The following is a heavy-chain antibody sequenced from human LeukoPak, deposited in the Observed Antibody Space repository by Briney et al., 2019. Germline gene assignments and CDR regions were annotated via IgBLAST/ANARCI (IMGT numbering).Heavy chain of an antibody. CDR2: ISSSSSYI. Sequence: SWIRQPPGKGLEWVSSISSSSSYIXYADSVKGRFTISRDXAKNSLYLQMNSLRAEDTAVYYXXXXXXXXXXXYXFDYWGQGTLVTVSS. J-gene: IGHJ4*02. CDR3: XXXXXXXXXXYXFDY. V-gene: IGHV3-21*01.